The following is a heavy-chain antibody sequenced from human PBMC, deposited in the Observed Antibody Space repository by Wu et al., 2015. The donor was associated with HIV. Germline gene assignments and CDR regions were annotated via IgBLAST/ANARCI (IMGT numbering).Heavy chain of an antibody. J-gene: IGHJ6*04. Sequence: QVLLVQSGSEMKKPGASVKVSCKTSGYTFTDYYIHWVRQAPGQGLEWMGWINCNSAGTFYAQKFQGRVIITRDTSNNTVYMQLNSLNSDDTAVYYCARVSPPDVWGKGTTVTVSS. CDR1: GYTFTDYY. CDR2: INCNSAGT. CDR3: ARVSPPDV. V-gene: IGHV1-2*02.